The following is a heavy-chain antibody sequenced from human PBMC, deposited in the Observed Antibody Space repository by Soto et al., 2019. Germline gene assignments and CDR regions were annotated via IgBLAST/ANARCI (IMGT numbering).Heavy chain of an antibody. CDR2: IDYSGST. CDR1: GGSISSGDYY. D-gene: IGHD6-19*01. J-gene: IGHJ4*02. CDR3: ARSHSSGSTFDY. V-gene: IGHV4-30-4*01. Sequence: SGTLSLTCTVSGGSISSGDYYWSWIRQPPGKGLEWIGYIDYSGSTYYNPSLKSRVTISVDTSKNQFSLKLSSVTAADTAVYYCARSHSSGSTFDYWGQGTLVTVSS.